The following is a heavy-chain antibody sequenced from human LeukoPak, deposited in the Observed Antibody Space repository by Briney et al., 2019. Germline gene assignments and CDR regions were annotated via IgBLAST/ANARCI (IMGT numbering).Heavy chain of an antibody. J-gene: IGHJ4*02. CDR3: AKDCYDFWSGYEGYYFDY. V-gene: IGHV3-33*06. D-gene: IGHD3-3*01. CDR2: IWYDGSNK. CDR1: GFTFSSYG. Sequence: PGRSLRLSCAASGFTFSSYGMHWVRQAPGKGLEWVAVIWYDGSNKYYADSVKGRFTISRDNSKNTLYMQMNSLRAEDTAVYYCAKDCYDFWSGYEGYYFDYWGQGTLVTVSS.